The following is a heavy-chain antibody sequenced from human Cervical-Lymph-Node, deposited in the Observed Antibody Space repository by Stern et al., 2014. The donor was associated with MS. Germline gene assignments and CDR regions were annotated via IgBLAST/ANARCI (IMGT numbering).Heavy chain of an antibody. J-gene: IGHJ6*02. CDR1: GFTFSSYG. V-gene: IGHV1-18*01. CDR2: ISAHNGNT. Sequence: QVQLVQSGAEVKKPGASVKVSCKASGFTFSSYGITWVRQAPGQGLEWMGWISAHNGNTNYAQKLHGRVTMTTATYQSTVSMELRSLRSDDAAVYYCALRGSYYYYGMDVWGQGTTVTVSS. CDR3: ALRGSYYYYGMDV.